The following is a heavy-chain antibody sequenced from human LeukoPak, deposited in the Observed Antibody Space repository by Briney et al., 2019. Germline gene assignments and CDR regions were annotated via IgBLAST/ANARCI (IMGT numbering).Heavy chain of an antibody. CDR3: ASIWSGSLDY. V-gene: IGHV3-21*01. CDR2: ITTSSQV. Sequence: GGSLRLSCAASGFTFSSYGMNWVRQAPGKGLEWVSYITTSSQVYYADSVKGRFSISRDNAKNSLYLQMDSLRAEDTAVYYCASIWSGSLDYWGQGTLVTVSS. D-gene: IGHD3-3*01. CDR1: GFTFSSYG. J-gene: IGHJ4*02.